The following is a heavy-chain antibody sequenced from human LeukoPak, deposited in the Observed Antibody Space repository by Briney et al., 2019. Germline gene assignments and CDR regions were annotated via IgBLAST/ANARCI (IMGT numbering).Heavy chain of an antibody. J-gene: IGHJ4*02. CDR2: IYYSGST. Sequence: PSETLSLTCTVSGGSISSDYWSWTRQPPEKGLEWIGYIYYSGSTNYNPSLKSRVTISVDTSKNQFSLKLSSVTAADTAVYYCARPSSGMFVYWGQGTLVTVSS. D-gene: IGHD1-26*01. CDR1: GGSISSDY. V-gene: IGHV4-59*08. CDR3: ARPSSGMFVY.